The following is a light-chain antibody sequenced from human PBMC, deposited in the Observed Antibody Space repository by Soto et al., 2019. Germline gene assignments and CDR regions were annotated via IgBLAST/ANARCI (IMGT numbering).Light chain of an antibody. J-gene: IGKJ2*01. CDR3: QQRSNWPPT. V-gene: IGKV3-11*01. CDR1: QRVSTY. Sequence: EIVLTQSPATLSLSPGERATLSCRASQRVSTYLAWYQQKPGQAPRLLIYDASNRATGIPPRFSGSGSGTDFTLTISSLEPEDFAVYYCQQRSNWPPTFGQGTKLEIK. CDR2: DAS.